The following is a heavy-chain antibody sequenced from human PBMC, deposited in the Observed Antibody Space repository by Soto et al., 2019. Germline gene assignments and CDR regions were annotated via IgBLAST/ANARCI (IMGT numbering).Heavy chain of an antibody. Sequence: GASVKVSCKASGYTFTSYAMHWVRQAPGQRLEWMGWINAGNGNTKYSQKFQGRGTITRDTSASTAYMELSSLRSEDTAVYYCARDWGMVRGVSTLYNWFDPWGQGTLVTVSS. CDR2: INAGNGNT. D-gene: IGHD3-10*01. J-gene: IGHJ5*02. V-gene: IGHV1-3*01. CDR1: GYTFTSYA. CDR3: ARDWGMVRGVSTLYNWFDP.